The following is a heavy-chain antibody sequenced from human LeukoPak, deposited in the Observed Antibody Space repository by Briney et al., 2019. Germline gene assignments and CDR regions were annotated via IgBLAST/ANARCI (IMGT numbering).Heavy chain of an antibody. CDR1: GFTFSSYS. D-gene: IGHD3-22*01. Sequence: PGGSLRLSCAASGFTFSSYSMNWVRQAPGKGLEWVSSISSSSSYIYYADSVKGRFTISRDNAKNSPYLQMNSLRADDTAVYFCASSHDSSGNDWGQGTMVTVSS. J-gene: IGHJ4*02. CDR2: ISSSSSYI. CDR3: ASSHDSSGND. V-gene: IGHV3-21*01.